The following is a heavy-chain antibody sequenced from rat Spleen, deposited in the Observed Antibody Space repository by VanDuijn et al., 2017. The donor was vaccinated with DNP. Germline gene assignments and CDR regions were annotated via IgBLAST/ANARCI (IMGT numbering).Heavy chain of an antibody. CDR1: GFTFSDYY. CDR3: ARATRGGVFPSYYWYFDF. Sequence: EVQLVESGGGLVQPGRSLKLSCAASGFTFSDYYMARVRHAPTKGLEWVAYISLDGGSTNYGDSVKGRFTISRDIAKSNLYLQMNSLRAEDMATYYCARATRGGVFPSYYWYFDFWGPGTMVTVSS. V-gene: IGHV5-22*01. CDR2: ISLDGGST. J-gene: IGHJ1*01. D-gene: IGHD1-4*01.